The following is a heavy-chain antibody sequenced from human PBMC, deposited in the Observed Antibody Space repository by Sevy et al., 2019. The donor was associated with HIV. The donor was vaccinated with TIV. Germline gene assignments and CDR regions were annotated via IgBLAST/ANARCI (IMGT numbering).Heavy chain of an antibody. CDR1: GGSFSGYY. CDR2: INHSGST. Sequence: SETLSLTCAVYGGSFSGYYWSWIRQPPGKGLEWIGEINHSGSTNYNPSLKSRVTISVDTSKNQFSLKLSSVTAPDTAGYYLARSLSPPLPALMDVWGQGTTGTVSS. CDR3: ARSLSPPLPALMDV. D-gene: IGHD2-2*01. J-gene: IGHJ6*02. V-gene: IGHV4-34*01.